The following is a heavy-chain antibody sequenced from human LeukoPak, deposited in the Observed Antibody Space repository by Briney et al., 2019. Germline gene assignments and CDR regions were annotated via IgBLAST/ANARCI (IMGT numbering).Heavy chain of an antibody. CDR3: ARDDGGSLDI. CDR2: IKKDGSEK. V-gene: IGHV3-7*05. D-gene: IGHD1-26*01. CDR1: RVSFSTYW. J-gene: IGHJ3*02. Sequence: GGSLRLSCVASRVSFSTYWMAWVRQAPGKGLEWVANIKKDGSEKHYVDSVKGRFTISRDNAKNSLYLQMNSLRAEDTAVYYCARDDGGSLDIWGQGTMVTVSS.